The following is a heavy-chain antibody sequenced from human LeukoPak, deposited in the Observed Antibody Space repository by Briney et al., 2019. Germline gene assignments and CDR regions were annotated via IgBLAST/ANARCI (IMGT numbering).Heavy chain of an antibody. J-gene: IGHJ4*02. Sequence: GGSLRLSCAASGFTFRTYSMNWVRQAPGKGLEWVSSISSSTNYIYYADSVKGRFRISRDNAKNSLYLQMNSLRAEDTAVYYCAKDYSSSWIRFDYWGQGTLVTVSS. V-gene: IGHV3-21*01. D-gene: IGHD6-13*01. CDR2: ISSSTNYI. CDR3: AKDYSSSWIRFDY. CDR1: GFTFRTYS.